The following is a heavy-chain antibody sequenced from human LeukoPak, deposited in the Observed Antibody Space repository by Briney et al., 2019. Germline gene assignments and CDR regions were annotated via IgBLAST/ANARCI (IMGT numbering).Heavy chain of an antibody. CDR1: GYTFTSYA. CDR2: INAGNGNT. J-gene: IGHJ4*02. V-gene: IGHV1-3*01. Sequence: GASVKVSCKASGYTFTSYAMHWVRQAPGQRLEWIGWINAGNGNTKYSQKFLGRVTITRDTSASTAYMELSSLRSEDTAVYYCARVVRAGLDYWGQGTLVTVSS. CDR3: ARVVRAGLDY.